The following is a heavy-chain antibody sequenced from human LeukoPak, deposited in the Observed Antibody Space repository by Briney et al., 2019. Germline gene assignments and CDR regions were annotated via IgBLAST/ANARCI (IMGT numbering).Heavy chain of an antibody. CDR3: ARDRSIGESDYYYYYGMDV. CDR2: ISAYNGNT. Sequence: GASVKVSCKASGYTFTSYGISWVRQAPGQGLEWMGWISAYNGNTSYAQKLQGRVTMTTDTSTSTAYMELRSLRSDDTAVYYCARDRSIGESDYYYYYGMDVWGQGTTVTVSS. D-gene: IGHD3-10*01. V-gene: IGHV1-18*01. J-gene: IGHJ6*02. CDR1: GYTFTSYG.